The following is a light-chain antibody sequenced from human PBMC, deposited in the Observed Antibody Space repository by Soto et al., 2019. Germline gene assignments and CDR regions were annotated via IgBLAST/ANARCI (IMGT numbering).Light chain of an antibody. CDR1: QSVSYTSGGKNY. Sequence: DIVMTQSPDSLAVSLGERATINCKSSQSVSYTSGGKNYLAWYQQKPGQPPQLLISWASTRESGVPDRFSGSGSGTDFTLTISSLQAEDVAGYYCQQYYSNSYTFGQGTKLEIK. CDR3: QQYYSNSYT. CDR2: WAS. J-gene: IGKJ2*01. V-gene: IGKV4-1*01.